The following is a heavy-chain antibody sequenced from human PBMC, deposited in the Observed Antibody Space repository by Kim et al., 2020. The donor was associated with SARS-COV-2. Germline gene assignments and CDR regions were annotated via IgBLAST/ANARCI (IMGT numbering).Heavy chain of an antibody. CDR2: ISNNGDTA. J-gene: IGHJ4*02. CDR1: GFTFNTYT. V-gene: IGHV3-64*01. Sequence: GGSLRLSCAASGFTFNTYTIHWVRQAPGKGLEFVSAISNNGDTAYYTNSMEGRFIISRDNSKNTLYLQMGSLRAEDTAVYYCARGDGGKYVYWGQGTLVT. D-gene: IGHD1-26*01. CDR3: ARGDGGKYVY.